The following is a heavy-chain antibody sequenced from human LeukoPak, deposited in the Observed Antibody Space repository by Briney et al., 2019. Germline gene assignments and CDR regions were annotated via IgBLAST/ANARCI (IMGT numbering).Heavy chain of an antibody. CDR2: IYSSGST. V-gene: IGHV3-66*01. D-gene: IGHD2-15*01. CDR1: GFTVSSNY. J-gene: IGHJ4*02. Sequence: GGSLRLSCAASGFTVSSNYMSWVRQAPGKGLGWVSVIYSSGSTYYADSVKGRFTISRDISKNTLYLQMNRLRAEDTAVYYCARDRDCSFGRCYEYVYWGQGALVTVSS. CDR3: ARDRDCSFGRCYEYVY.